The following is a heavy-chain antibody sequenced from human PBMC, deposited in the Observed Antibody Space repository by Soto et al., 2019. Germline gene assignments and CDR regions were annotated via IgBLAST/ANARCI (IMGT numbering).Heavy chain of an antibody. D-gene: IGHD3-9*01. CDR3: ARDRVTIFYGGFDP. V-gene: IGHV1-69*01. J-gene: IGHJ5*02. CDR1: GGTFSSYA. CDR2: IIPIFGTA. Sequence: QVQLVQSGAEVKKPGSSVKVSCNASGGTFSSYAISWVRQAPGQGLEWMGGIIPIFGTANYAQKFQGRVTITADESTSTAYMELSSLRSEDTAVYYCARDRVTIFYGGFDPWGQGTLVTVSS.